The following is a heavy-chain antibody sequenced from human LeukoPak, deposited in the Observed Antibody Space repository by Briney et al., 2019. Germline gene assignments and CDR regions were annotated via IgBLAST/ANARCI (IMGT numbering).Heavy chain of an antibody. J-gene: IGHJ4*02. Sequence: GGSLRLSCAASGFTFSTYGMHWVRQAPGKGLEWVAGISYDGRSKEYVDSVKGRFTISRDNSKNTLYLQMNSLKAEDTAVYYCAKDRGYSHGFDYWGQGTLVTVSS. CDR3: AKDRGYSHGFDY. D-gene: IGHD5-18*01. CDR2: ISYDGRSK. CDR1: GFTFSTYG. V-gene: IGHV3-30*18.